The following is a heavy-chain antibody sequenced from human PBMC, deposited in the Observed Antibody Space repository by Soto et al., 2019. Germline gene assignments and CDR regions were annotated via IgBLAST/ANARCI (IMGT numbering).Heavy chain of an antibody. J-gene: IGHJ6*02. V-gene: IGHV3-11*06. Sequence: QVQLVESGGGLVKPGGSLRLSCAASGFTFSDYYMSWIRQAPGKGLEWVSYISSSSSYTNYADSVKGRFTISRDNAKNSLNLQMNSLSAEDTAVYYCARAGTYSSSLYYYYGMDVWGQGTMVTVSS. CDR3: ARAGTYSSSLYYYYGMDV. D-gene: IGHD6-6*01. CDR1: GFTFSDYY. CDR2: ISSSSSYT.